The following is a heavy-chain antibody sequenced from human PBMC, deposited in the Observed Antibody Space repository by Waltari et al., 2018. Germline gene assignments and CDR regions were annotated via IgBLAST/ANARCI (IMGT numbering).Heavy chain of an antibody. D-gene: IGHD6-19*01. CDR1: GGSISSHY. Sequence: QVQLQESGPGLVKPSETLSLTCTVSGGSISSHYWSWIRQPPGKGLEWIGYIYYSGSTNYNPSLKSRVTISVDTSKNQFSLKLSSVTAADTAVYYCARAPSSGWYYFDYWGQGTLVTVSS. J-gene: IGHJ4*02. V-gene: IGHV4-59*11. CDR3: ARAPSSGWYYFDY. CDR2: IYYSGST.